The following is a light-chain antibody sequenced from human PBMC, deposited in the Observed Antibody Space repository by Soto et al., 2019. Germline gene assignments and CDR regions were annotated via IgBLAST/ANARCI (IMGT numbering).Light chain of an antibody. CDR3: QQYNSYPWT. CDR2: KAS. V-gene: IGKV1-5*03. CDR1: QSISSW. Sequence: DIQMTQSPSTLSASVGDRVTITCRASQSISSWLAWYQQKPGKAPKLLIYKASSLESGVQSRFSGSGSGTEFTLTISSLQPDDFATYYCQQYNSYPWTVGQGTKVDIK. J-gene: IGKJ1*01.